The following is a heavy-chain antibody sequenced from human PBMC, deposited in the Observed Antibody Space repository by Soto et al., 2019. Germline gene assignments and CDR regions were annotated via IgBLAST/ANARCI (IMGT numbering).Heavy chain of an antibody. V-gene: IGHV4-59*01. Sequence: QVQLQESGPGLVKPSETLSLTCAVSGASFGTYYWSWIRQPPGKGLEWIGYIFYSGHLKYNPSLKSRLNISVDPSKTQFSPRLTSVTAADTAVYYGAREGGGYRFDYWGQGTLVTVSS. D-gene: IGHD1-26*01. CDR2: IFYSGHL. CDR1: GASFGTYY. J-gene: IGHJ4*02. CDR3: AREGGGYRFDY.